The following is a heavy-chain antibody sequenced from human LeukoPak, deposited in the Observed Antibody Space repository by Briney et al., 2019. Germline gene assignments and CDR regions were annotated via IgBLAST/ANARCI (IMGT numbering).Heavy chain of an antibody. D-gene: IGHD3-3*01. J-gene: IGHJ4*02. CDR1: GGSISSYY. CDR2: IYYSGST. V-gene: IGHV4-59*08. CDR3: ASAYYDFWRGYYNFDF. Sequence: SETLSLTCTVSGGSISSYYWSWIRQPPGKGLEWIGYIYYSGSTNYNPSLKSRVTISVDTSKNQFSLKLSSVTAADTAVYYCASAYYDFWRGYYNFDFWGQGTLVTVFS.